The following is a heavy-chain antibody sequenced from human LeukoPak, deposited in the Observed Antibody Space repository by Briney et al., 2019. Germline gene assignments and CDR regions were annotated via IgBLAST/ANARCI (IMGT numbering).Heavy chain of an antibody. CDR2: ISSSSSTI. Sequence: GGSLRLSCAASGFTFSSYSMNWVRQAPGKGLEWVSYISSSSSTIYYADSVKGRFTISRDNAKNSLYLQMNSLRAEDTAVYYCVRGYQIDYWGQGTLVTVSS. D-gene: IGHD3-16*02. CDR3: VRGYQIDY. V-gene: IGHV3-48*01. J-gene: IGHJ4*02. CDR1: GFTFSSYS.